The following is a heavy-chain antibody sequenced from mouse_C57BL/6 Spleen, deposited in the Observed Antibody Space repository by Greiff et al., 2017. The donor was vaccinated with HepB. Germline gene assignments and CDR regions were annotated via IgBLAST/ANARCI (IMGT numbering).Heavy chain of an antibody. CDR3: ASPDYYGNRFAY. CDR2: IDPNSGGT. V-gene: IGHV1-72*01. CDR1: GYTFTSYW. Sequence: QVQLQQPGAELVKPGASVKLSCKASGYTFTSYWMHWVKQRPGRGLEWIGRIDPNSGGTKYNEKFKSKATLTVDKPSSTAYMQLSSLTSEDSAAYYCASPDYYGNRFAYWGQGTLVTVSA. J-gene: IGHJ3*01. D-gene: IGHD2-1*01.